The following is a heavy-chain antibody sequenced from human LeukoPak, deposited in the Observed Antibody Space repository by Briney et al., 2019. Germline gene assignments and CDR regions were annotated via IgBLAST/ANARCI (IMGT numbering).Heavy chain of an antibody. J-gene: IGHJ4*02. CDR3: ATGDDSSGYFDY. Sequence: ASVKVSCKVSGYTLTELSMHWVRQAPGKGLEWMGGFDPEDGETIYAQKFQGRVTMTEDTSTDTAYMELSSLRSEDTAVYYCATGDDSSGYFDYWGQGTLVTVPS. CDR2: FDPEDGET. V-gene: IGHV1-24*01. D-gene: IGHD3-22*01. CDR1: GYTLTELS.